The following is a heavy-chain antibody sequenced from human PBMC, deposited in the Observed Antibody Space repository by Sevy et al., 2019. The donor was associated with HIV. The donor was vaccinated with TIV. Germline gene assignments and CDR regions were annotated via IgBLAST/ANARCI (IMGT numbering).Heavy chain of an antibody. CDR1: GFTFSSYA. Sequence: GGSLRLSCAASGFTFSSYAMSWVRQAPGKGLEWVSAISGSGGSTYYADSVKGRFTISRDNSKNTLYLQMNSLRAEDTAVYYCAKDTTGYCSSTSCFTCYYGMDVWGQGTTVTVSS. CDR2: ISGSGGST. CDR3: AKDTTGYCSSTSCFTCYYGMDV. D-gene: IGHD2-2*01. J-gene: IGHJ6*02. V-gene: IGHV3-23*01.